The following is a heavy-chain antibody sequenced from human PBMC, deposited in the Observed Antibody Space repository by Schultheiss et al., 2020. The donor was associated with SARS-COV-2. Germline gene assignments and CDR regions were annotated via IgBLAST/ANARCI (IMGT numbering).Heavy chain of an antibody. Sequence: GGSLRLSCAASGFTFSSYAMHWVRQAPGKGLEWVSSISSSSSYIYYADSVKGRFTISRDNAKNSLYLQMNSLRAEDTAVYYCAYCSGGSCHAPYYYYGMDVWGQGTTVTVSS. CDR1: GFTFSSYA. CDR2: ISSSSSYI. V-gene: IGHV3-21*04. J-gene: IGHJ6*02. CDR3: AYCSGGSCHAPYYYYGMDV. D-gene: IGHD2-15*01.